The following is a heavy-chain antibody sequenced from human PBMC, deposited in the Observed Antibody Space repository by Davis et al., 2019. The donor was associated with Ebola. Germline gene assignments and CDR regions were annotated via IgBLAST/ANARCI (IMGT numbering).Heavy chain of an antibody. CDR3: ARDCRLFRIANWFDP. V-gene: IGHV3-23*01. J-gene: IGHJ5*02. D-gene: IGHD2/OR15-2a*01. Sequence: GGSLRLSCAASGFTFSSYAMSWVRQAPGKGLEWVSAISGSDGSTYYADSVKGRFTISRDNSKNTLYLQMNSLRAEDTAVYYCARDCRLFRIANWFDPWGQGTLVTVSS. CDR2: ISGSDGST. CDR1: GFTFSSYA.